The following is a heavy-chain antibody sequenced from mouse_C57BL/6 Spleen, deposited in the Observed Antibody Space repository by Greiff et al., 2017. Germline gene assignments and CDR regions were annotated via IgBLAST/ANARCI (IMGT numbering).Heavy chain of an antibody. CDR3: ARNQYFDV. J-gene: IGHJ1*03. CDR1: GYAFSSSW. CDR2: IYPGDGDT. V-gene: IGHV1-82*01. Sequence: QVQLKQSGPELVKPGASVTISCKASGYAFSSSWMNWVKQRPGKGLEWIGRIYPGDGDTNYNGKFKGKATLTADKSSSTAYMQLSSLTSEDAAVYFCARNQYFDVWGTGTTVTVSS.